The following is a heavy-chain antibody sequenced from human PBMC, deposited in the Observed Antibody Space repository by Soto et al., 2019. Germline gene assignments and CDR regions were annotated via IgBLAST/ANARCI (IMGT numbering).Heavy chain of an antibody. V-gene: IGHV3-23*01. J-gene: IGHJ4*02. CDR1: GFTFSSYA. CDR3: AKVVGATGYFDY. CDR2: ISGSGGST. D-gene: IGHD1-26*01. Sequence: PVGSLRLSCAASGFTFSSYAMSWVRQAPGKGLEWVSAISGSGGSTYYADSVKGRFTISRDNSKNTLYLQMNSLRAEDTAVYYCAKVVGATGYFDYWGQGTLVTVSS.